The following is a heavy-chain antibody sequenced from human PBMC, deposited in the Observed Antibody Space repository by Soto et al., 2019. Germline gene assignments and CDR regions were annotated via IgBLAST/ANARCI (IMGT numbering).Heavy chain of an antibody. V-gene: IGHV3-74*01. CDR1: GFTFSSHW. CDR3: AGSPGLSRISGTTLGA. J-gene: IGHJ5*01. CDR2: INGDGSST. Sequence: PGGSLRLSCAASGFTFSSHWRHWVRKATGNGLVWVSRINGDGSSTSYADSVKGRFTISRDNAKNMLYLQVNSLRAEDTAVYYCAGSPGLSRISGTTLGAWGQGILVTVSS. D-gene: IGHD1-7*01.